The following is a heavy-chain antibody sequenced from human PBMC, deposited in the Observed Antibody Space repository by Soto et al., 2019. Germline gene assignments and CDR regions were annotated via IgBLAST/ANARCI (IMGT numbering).Heavy chain of an antibody. D-gene: IGHD2-15*01. V-gene: IGHV1-46*01. CDR3: ARSMVETTSLFDY. CDR2: INPSSGTT. J-gene: IGHJ4*02. Sequence: QVQLVQSGAEMKQPGASVKLSCQASGYIFIHCFMHWVRQAPGQGLEWMGGINPSSGTTTYAQKFQGRITLTRGSSTSPVYTELRSLGTRDTAMSYCARSMVETTSLFDYRGEGSLVTVS. CDR1: GYIFIHCF.